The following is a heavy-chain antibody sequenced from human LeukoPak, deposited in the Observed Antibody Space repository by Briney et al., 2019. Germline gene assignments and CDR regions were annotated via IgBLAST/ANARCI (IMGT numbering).Heavy chain of an antibody. Sequence: ASVKVSCKASGYTLSDNYLHWVRQAPGQRLEWMAWINPSNGETKFAPRFQGRVTMTRDTSISTAYMELSSLRPDDTAVYYCARSQFRTTNSGAWGFQPWGQGTLVTVSS. CDR3: ARSQFRTTNSGAWGFQP. CDR1: GYTLSDNY. D-gene: IGHD3-16*01. V-gene: IGHV1-2*02. CDR2: INPSNGET. J-gene: IGHJ1*01.